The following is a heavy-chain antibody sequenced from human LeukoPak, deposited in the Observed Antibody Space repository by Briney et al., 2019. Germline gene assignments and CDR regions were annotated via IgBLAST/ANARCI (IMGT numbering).Heavy chain of an antibody. CDR2: IYTSGST. D-gene: IGHD3-9*01. CDR3: PEAYYVILPGISAAPAFDI. J-gene: IGHJ3*02. V-gene: IGHV4-4*07. CDR1: GGSISSYY. Sequence: SETLSLTCTVSGGSISSYYWSWIRQPAGKGLEWIGRIYTSGSTNYKPSLKSRVTMSVDTSKNQFSLKLSSVTAADTAVYYCPEAYYVILPGISAAPAFDIWAQGTWSPSLQ.